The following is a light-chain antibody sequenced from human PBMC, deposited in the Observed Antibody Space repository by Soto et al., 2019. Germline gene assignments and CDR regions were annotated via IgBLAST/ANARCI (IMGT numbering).Light chain of an antibody. J-gene: IGKJ4*02. CDR3: QQRSNWPRLT. CDR1: QSVSSY. CDR2: DAS. Sequence: EIVLTQSPATLSLSPGERATLSCRASQSVSSYLAWYQQKPGQAPRLLIYDASNRAHGIPARFSGSGSETDFTLTISSLEPEDFAVYYCQQRSNWPRLTFGGGTKVEIK. V-gene: IGKV3-11*01.